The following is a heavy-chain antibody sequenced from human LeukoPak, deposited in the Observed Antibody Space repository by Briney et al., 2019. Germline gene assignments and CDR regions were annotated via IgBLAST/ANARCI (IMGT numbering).Heavy chain of an antibody. D-gene: IGHD1-1*01. Sequence: PGGSLRLSCAASGFXFSNAWMSWVRQAPGKGLEWVGRIKSKTDGRTTDYAAPVKGRFTISRDDSKNTLYLQMNSLKTEDTAVYYCTTGMWNWGQGTLVTVSS. CDR1: GFXFSNAW. V-gene: IGHV3-15*01. CDR2: IKSKTDGRTT. J-gene: IGHJ4*02. CDR3: TTGMWN.